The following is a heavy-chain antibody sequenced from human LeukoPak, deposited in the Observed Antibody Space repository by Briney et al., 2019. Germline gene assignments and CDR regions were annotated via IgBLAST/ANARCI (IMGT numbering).Heavy chain of an antibody. V-gene: IGHV3-48*01. Sequence: GGSLRLSCAASGFTFSGYSVNWVRQAPGKGLEWVSYISSSSSTIYYADSVKGRFTISRDNAKNSLYLQMNSLRAEDTAVYYCASLYSSGWYWGFGAADADYMDVWGKGTKVTVSS. CDR3: ASLYSSGWYWGFGAADADYMDV. CDR1: GFTFSGYS. J-gene: IGHJ6*03. D-gene: IGHD6-19*01. CDR2: ISSSSSTI.